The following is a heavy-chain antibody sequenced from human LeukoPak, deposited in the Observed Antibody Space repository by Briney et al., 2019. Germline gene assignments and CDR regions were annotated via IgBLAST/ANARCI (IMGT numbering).Heavy chain of an antibody. CDR3: AKDSHPVIAAAGQSDY. D-gene: IGHD6-13*01. V-gene: IGHV3-30*18. CDR1: GFTFSSYG. J-gene: IGHJ4*02. Sequence: GGSLRLSCAASGFTFSSYGMHWVRQAPGKGLEGVAVISYDGSNKYYADSVKGRFTISRDNSKNTLYLQMNSLRAEDTAVYYCAKDSHPVIAAAGQSDYWGQGTLVTVSS. CDR2: ISYDGSNK.